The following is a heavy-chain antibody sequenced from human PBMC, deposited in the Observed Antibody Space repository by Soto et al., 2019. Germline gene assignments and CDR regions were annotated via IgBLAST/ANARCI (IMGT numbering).Heavy chain of an antibody. D-gene: IGHD3-10*01. V-gene: IGHV1-18*01. CDR2: ISAYNGNT. CDR3: ARGGYGSGGGYYMDV. Sequence: ASVKVSCKASGGTFTSYGISWVRQAPGQGLDCMGCISAYNGNTIYAQKLQGRFTITTDIFSSTVYMELRSLRSDDTALYYCARGGYGSGGGYYMDVWGKGTTVTVSS. CDR1: GGTFTSYG. J-gene: IGHJ6*03.